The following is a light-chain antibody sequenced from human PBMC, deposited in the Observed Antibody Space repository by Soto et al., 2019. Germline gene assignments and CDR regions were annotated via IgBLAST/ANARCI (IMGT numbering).Light chain of an antibody. CDR3: CSYAGSRYV. CDR1: SSDVGDYNY. CDR2: DVS. J-gene: IGLJ1*01. Sequence: QSALTQPRSVSGSPGQSVTISCTATSSDVGDYNYVSCYQQHPGKAPKLMIYDVSKRPSGVPDRFSGSKSGNTASLTISGPQAEDEADYYCCSYAGSRYVFGTGTKVTVL. V-gene: IGLV2-11*01.